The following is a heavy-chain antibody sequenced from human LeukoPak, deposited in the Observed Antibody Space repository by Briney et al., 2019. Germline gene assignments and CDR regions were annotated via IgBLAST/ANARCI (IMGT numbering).Heavy chain of an antibody. CDR3: ARDPEYYYGSGSYYTYYFDY. CDR1: GHTFTSYG. J-gene: IGHJ4*02. Sequence: SVKVSCKASGHTFTSYGISWVRQAPGQGLEWMGRIIPILGIANYAQKFQGRVTITADKSTSTAYMELSSLRSEDTAVYYYARDPEYYYGSGSYYTYYFDYWGQGTLVTVSS. D-gene: IGHD3-10*01. CDR2: IIPILGIA. V-gene: IGHV1-69*04.